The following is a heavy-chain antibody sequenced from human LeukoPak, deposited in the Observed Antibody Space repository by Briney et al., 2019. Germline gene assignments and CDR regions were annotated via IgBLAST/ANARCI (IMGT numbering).Heavy chain of an antibody. Sequence: GASVKVSCKGSRDSFTGYYMHWVRQAPGQGLEWMGRINPNSGGTNYAQKFQGRVTMTRDTSISTAYMELSRLRSDDTAVYYCARDFDYYDSPTTDYWGQGTLVTVSS. J-gene: IGHJ4*02. CDR3: ARDFDYYDSPTTDY. V-gene: IGHV1-2*06. CDR1: RDSFTGYY. D-gene: IGHD3-22*01. CDR2: INPNSGGT.